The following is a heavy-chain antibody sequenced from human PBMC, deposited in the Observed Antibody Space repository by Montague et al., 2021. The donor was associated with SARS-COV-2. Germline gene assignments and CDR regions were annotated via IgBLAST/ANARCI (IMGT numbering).Heavy chain of an antibody. Sequence: CAISGDSVSSSSVAWNWIRQSPSRGLEWLGRTYYRSRWYDDYAASVKGRITMNPDTAKNHFSLQLNSVTPEDTAVYYCARGNWEKVTSTTSDYLYYFERWGQGTLVTVSS. J-gene: IGHJ4*02. CDR3: ARGNWEKVTSTTSDYLYYFER. D-gene: IGHD2/OR15-2a*01. V-gene: IGHV6-1*01. CDR1: GDSVSSSSVA. CDR2: TYYRSRWYD.